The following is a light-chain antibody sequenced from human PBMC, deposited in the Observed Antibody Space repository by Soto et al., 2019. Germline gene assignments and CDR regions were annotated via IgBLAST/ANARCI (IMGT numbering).Light chain of an antibody. V-gene: IGKV3-11*01. J-gene: IGKJ1*01. Sequence: EIMLTQSPAALSFSPVEGSTLSVMASHSVSSYLAWFQQIPGQAPRLLIYDASNRATGVPARFSGSGSGTDFTLTISSLEPEDFAVYYCQQRSNWPRTFGQGTKVDIK. CDR3: QQRSNWPRT. CDR2: DAS. CDR1: HSVSSY.